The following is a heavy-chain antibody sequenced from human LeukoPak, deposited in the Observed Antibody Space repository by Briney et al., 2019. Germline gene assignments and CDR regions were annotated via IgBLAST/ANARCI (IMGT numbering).Heavy chain of an antibody. CDR2: IYYSGST. CDR1: GGSISSSDYY. D-gene: IGHD1-26*01. J-gene: IGHJ5*02. CDR3: ARLREWELLWGTWFRP. Sequence: PSETLSLTCTVSGGSISSSDYYWSWIRQPPGKGLEWIGYIYYSGSTYYNPSLKSRVSISVDTSKNHFSLKLSSLTAADTAVAYCARLREWELLWGTWFRPWGQGTLVTVSS. V-gene: IGHV4-30-4*08.